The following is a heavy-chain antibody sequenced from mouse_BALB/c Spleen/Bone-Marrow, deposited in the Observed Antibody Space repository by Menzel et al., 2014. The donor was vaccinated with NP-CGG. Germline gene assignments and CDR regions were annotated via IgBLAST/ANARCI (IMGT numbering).Heavy chain of an antibody. CDR2: IDPANGNT. CDR3: ARYYYGTRYYFDY. J-gene: IGHJ2*01. D-gene: IGHD1-1*01. Sequence: EVQLQQSGAELVKPGASVKLSCTASGFNIKDTYMHWVKQRPEQGLEWIGRIDPANGNTKYDPKFQGKATITAETSSNTAYLQLNSLTSEDTAVYYCARYYYGTRYYFDYWGQGTTLTVSS. CDR1: GFNIKDTY. V-gene: IGHV14-3*02.